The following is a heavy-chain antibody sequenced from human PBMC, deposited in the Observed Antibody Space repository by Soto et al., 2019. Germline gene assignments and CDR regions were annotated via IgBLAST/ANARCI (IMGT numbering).Heavy chain of an antibody. V-gene: IGHV4-59*01. CDR3: ARVRSSGWYYFDY. CDR1: GGSISSYY. CDR2: IYYSGST. D-gene: IGHD6-19*01. J-gene: IGHJ4*02. Sequence: TSETLSLTCTVSGGSISSYYWSWIRQPPGKGLEWIGYIYYSGSTNYNPSPKSRVTISVDTSKNQFSLKLSSVTAADTAVYYCARVRSSGWYYFDYWGQGALVTVSS.